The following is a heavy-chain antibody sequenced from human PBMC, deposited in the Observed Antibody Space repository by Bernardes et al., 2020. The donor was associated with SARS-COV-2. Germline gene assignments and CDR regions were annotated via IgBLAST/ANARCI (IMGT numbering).Heavy chain of an antibody. CDR2: ISWNSGSI. CDR1: GFTFDDYA. V-gene: IGHV3-9*01. J-gene: IGHJ4*02. CDR3: AKLPYGDYPIDY. Sequence: GGSLRLSCAASGFTFDDYAMHWVRQAPGKGLEWVSGISWNSGSIGYADSVKGRFTISRDNAKNSLYLQMNSLRAEDTALYYCAKLPYGDYPIDYWGQGTLVTVSS. D-gene: IGHD4-17*01.